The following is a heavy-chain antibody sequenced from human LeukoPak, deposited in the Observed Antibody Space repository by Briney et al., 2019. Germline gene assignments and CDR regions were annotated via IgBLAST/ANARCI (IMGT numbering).Heavy chain of an antibody. CDR3: ARHPILHLLTGYYWINWFDP. CDR2: INHSGST. D-gene: IGHD3-9*01. V-gene: IGHV4-34*01. Sequence: SETLSLTCAVYGGSFSGYYWSWIRQPPGKGLEWIGEINHSGSTNYNPSLKSRVTISVDTSKNQFSLKLSSVTAADTAVYYCARHPILHLLTGYYWINWFDPWGQGTLVTVSS. CDR1: GGSFSGYY. J-gene: IGHJ5*02.